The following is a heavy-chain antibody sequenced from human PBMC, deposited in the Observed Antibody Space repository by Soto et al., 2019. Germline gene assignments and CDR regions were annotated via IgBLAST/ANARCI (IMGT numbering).Heavy chain of an antibody. CDR3: ARDSAITIFH. Sequence: GGSLRLSCAASGSTFSSYSMNWVRQAPGKGLEWVSSISSSSSYIYYADSVKGRFTISRDNAKNSLYLQMNSLRAEDTAVYYRARDSAITIFHWGQGTRVTVSS. J-gene: IGHJ4*02. D-gene: IGHD3-3*01. CDR1: GSTFSSYS. V-gene: IGHV3-21*01. CDR2: ISSSSSYI.